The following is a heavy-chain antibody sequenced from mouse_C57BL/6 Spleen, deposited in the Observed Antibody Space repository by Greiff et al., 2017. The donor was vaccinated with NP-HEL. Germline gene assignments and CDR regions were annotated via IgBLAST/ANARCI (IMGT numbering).Heavy chain of an antibody. CDR1: GYTFTSYW. CDR2: IDPSDSYT. CDR3: ARSGIYDGYYGAMDY. Sequence: QVQLQQPGAELVRPGTSVQLSCKASGYTFTSYWMHWVKQRPGQGLEWIGVIDPSDSYTNYNQKFKGKATLTVDTSSSTAYMQLSSLTSEDSAVYYCARSGIYDGYYGAMDYWGQGTSVTGSS. D-gene: IGHD2-3*01. V-gene: IGHV1-59*01. J-gene: IGHJ4*01.